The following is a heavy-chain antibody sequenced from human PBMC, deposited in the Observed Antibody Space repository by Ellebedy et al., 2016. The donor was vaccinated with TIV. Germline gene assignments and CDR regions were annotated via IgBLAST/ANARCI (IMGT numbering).Heavy chain of an antibody. CDR3: VRGAENGFDP. D-gene: IGHD1-1*01. CDR2: IGRISET. V-gene: IGHV3-13*01. Sequence: PGGSLRLSCEGSGFTFSNYDFHWVRQGRGKGLEWVASIGRISETYYLASVKGRFTIFRENAKNSLYLQMNGLTAGDTAVYHCVRGAENGFDPWGQGTLVTVSS. CDR1: GFTFSNYD. J-gene: IGHJ5*02.